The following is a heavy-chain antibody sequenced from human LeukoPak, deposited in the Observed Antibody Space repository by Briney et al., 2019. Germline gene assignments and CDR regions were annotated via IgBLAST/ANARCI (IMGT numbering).Heavy chain of an antibody. CDR2: IIPIFGTA. CDR1: GGTFSSYA. J-gene: IGHJ5*02. Sequence: ASVKVSCKASGGTFSSYAISWVRQAPGQGLEWMGGIIPIFGTANYAQKFQGRVTITADESTSTAYMELSSLRSEDTAVYYCARRQARFGELSRGSWFDPWGQGTLVTVSS. V-gene: IGHV1-69*13. D-gene: IGHD3-10*01. CDR3: ARRQARFGELSRGSWFDP.